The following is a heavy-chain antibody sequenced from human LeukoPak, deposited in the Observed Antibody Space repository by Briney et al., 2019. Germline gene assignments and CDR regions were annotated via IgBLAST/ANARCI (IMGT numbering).Heavy chain of an antibody. Sequence: GGSLRLSCAASGFTFSSYSMNWVRQAPGKGLEWVSSISSSSSYIYYADSVKGRFTISRDNAKNSLYLQMNSLRAEDTAVYYCARDGYDSSGYPTPFFDYWGQGTLVTVSS. J-gene: IGHJ4*02. V-gene: IGHV3-21*01. D-gene: IGHD3-22*01. CDR1: GFTFSSYS. CDR2: ISSSSSYI. CDR3: ARDGYDSSGYPTPFFDY.